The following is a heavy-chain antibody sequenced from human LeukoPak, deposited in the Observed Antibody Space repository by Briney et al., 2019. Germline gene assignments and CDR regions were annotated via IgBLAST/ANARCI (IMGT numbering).Heavy chain of an antibody. CDR2: INSDGSST. D-gene: IGHD3-22*01. V-gene: IGHV3-74*01. CDR3: ARDSGYYYGWFDP. J-gene: IGHJ5*02. CDR1: GFTFSSYW. Sequence: PGGSLRLSCAASGFTFSSYWMHWVRQAPGKGLVWVSRINSDGSSTGYADSVKGRFTISRDNAKNTLYLQMNSLRAEDTAVYYCARDSGYYYGWFDPWGQGTLVTVSS.